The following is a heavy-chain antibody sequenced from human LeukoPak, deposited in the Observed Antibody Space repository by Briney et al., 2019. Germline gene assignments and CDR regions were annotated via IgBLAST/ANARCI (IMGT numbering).Heavy chain of an antibody. V-gene: IGHV3-21*01. Sequence: GGSLRLSCAASGFTFSSYSMNWVRQAPGKGLEWVSSTSSSSSYIYYADSVKGRCTISRDNAKNSLYLQMNSLRAEDTAVYYCARDLELLRAFDYWGQGTLVTVSS. CDR2: TSSSSSYI. J-gene: IGHJ4*02. D-gene: IGHD1-26*01. CDR3: ARDLELLRAFDY. CDR1: GFTFSSYS.